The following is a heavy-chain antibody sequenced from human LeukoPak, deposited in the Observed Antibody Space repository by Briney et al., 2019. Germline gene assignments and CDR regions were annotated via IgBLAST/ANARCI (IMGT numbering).Heavy chain of an antibody. CDR2: IYHSGST. Sequence: SETLSLTCTVSGGSISSSDYYWGWIRQPPGKGLEWIGSIYHSGSTNYNPSLKSRVTISVDTSKNQFSLKLSSVTAADTAVYYCARGGAGKVCSSTSCYDTVDYYYYMDVWGKGTTVTVSS. V-gene: IGHV4-39*07. J-gene: IGHJ6*03. CDR1: GGSISSSDYY. D-gene: IGHD2-2*01. CDR3: ARGGAGKVCSSTSCYDTVDYYYYMDV.